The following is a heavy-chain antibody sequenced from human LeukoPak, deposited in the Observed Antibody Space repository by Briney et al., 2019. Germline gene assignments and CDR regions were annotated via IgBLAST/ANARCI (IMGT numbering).Heavy chain of an antibody. D-gene: IGHD3-10*01. CDR2: IKSKTDGGTT. CDR1: GFTFSNAW. J-gene: IGHJ4*02. CDR3: TTENHLTMVRGVIIKPRYFDH. V-gene: IGHV3-15*01. Sequence: KPGGSLRLSCAASGFTFSNAWMSWVRQAPGKGLEWVGRIKSKTDGGTTDYAAPVKGRFTISRDDSKNTLYLQMNSLKTEDTAVYYCTTENHLTMVRGVIIKPRYFDHWGQGTLVTVSS.